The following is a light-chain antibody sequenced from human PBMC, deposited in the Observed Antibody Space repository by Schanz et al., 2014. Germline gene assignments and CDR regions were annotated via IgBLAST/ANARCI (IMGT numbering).Light chain of an antibody. J-gene: IGKJ1*01. Sequence: ETVLTQSPGALSLSPGERATLSCRASQTVSSSYLAWYQQKPGQAPRLLIYGASSRATGIPDRFSGSGSVTDFTLTISTLEPEDFAVYYCQQYGSSPWTFGQGTKVEIK. V-gene: IGKV3-20*01. CDR1: QTVSSSY. CDR2: GAS. CDR3: QQYGSSPWT.